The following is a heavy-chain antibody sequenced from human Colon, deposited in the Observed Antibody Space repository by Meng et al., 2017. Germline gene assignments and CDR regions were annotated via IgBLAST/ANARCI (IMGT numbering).Heavy chain of an antibody. CDR3: AKPHSGSYYGKTYYFDY. V-gene: IGHV4-34*01. CDR1: GGSFSGYY. Sequence: SETLSPTCAVYGGSFSGYYWSWIRQPPGKGLEWIGEINHSGSTNHNPSLKSRVTISEDTSKNQFSLKLSSVTAADTAVYYCAKPHSGSYYGKTYYFDYWGQGTLVTVSS. D-gene: IGHD1-26*01. J-gene: IGHJ4*02. CDR2: INHSGST.